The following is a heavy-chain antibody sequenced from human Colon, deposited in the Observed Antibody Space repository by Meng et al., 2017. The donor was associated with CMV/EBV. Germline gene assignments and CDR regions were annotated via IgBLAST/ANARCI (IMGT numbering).Heavy chain of an antibody. J-gene: IGHJ6*02. Sequence: GESLKISCVASGFTFSIYSINWVRQAPGKGLEWVGRIKSKTDGGTTDYAAPVKGRFTISRDDSKNTLYLQMNSLKTEDTAVYYCTTDPSVVVVAATVYYYGMDVWGQGTTVTVSS. CDR3: TTDPSVVVVAATVYYYGMDV. V-gene: IGHV3-15*01. D-gene: IGHD2-15*01. CDR2: IKSKTDGGTT. CDR1: GFTFSIYS.